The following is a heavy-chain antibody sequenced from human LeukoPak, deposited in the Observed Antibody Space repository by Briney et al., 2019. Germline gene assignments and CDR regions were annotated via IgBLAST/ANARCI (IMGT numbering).Heavy chain of an antibody. CDR2: IYYSGST. CDR1: GVSISSGGYY. V-gene: IGHV4-31*03. D-gene: IGHD5-24*01. Sequence: PSETLSLTCTVSGVSISSGGYYWSWLRQHPGKGLEWIGYIYYSGSTYYNPSLKSRVTISVDTSKNQFSLKLSSVTAADTAVYYCASFPREAGWLQFPDGFDYWGQGTLVTVSS. CDR3: ASFPREAGWLQFPDGFDY. J-gene: IGHJ4*02.